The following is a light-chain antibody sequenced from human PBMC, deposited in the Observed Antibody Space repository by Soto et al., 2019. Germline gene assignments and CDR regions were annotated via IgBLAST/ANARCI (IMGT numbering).Light chain of an antibody. CDR3: QQLKSYPLT. CDR2: AAS. CDR1: QGISTY. Sequence: DIQLTQSPSFLSASVGDRVTITCRATQGISTYLAWCQQKPGKAPKLLIYAASTLQSGVPSRFSGSGSGTEFTLTINSLQPEDFATYYCQQLKSYPLTFGGGTKVEIK. V-gene: IGKV1-9*01. J-gene: IGKJ4*01.